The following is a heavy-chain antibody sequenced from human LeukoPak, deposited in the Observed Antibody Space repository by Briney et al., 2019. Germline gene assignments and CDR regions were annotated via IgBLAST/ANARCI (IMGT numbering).Heavy chain of an antibody. Sequence: GASVKASCEASGYTFTSYAMHWVRQAPGQRLEWRVWINAGNGNTKYSQKFQGRVTITRDTSASTAHMERSSLRSEDTAVYYCARDRDNLFFDHWGQGTLLPLPS. J-gene: IGHJ4*02. CDR3: ARDRDNLFFDH. V-gene: IGHV1-3*01. D-gene: IGHD2-15*01. CDR1: GYTFTSYA. CDR2: INAGNGNT.